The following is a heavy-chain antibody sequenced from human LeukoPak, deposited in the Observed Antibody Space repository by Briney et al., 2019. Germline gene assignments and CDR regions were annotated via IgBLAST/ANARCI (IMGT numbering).Heavy chain of an antibody. J-gene: IGHJ4*02. CDR1: VGTFSSYA. Sequence: SVKVSCKASVGTFSSYAISWVRQSPGQGLEWMGGIIPIFGTANYAQKFQARVTITADESTSTAYMELSSLRSEDTAVYYCARAPIFGVVAYYFDYWGQGTLVTVSS. D-gene: IGHD3-3*01. CDR3: ARAPIFGVVAYYFDY. V-gene: IGHV1-69*13. CDR2: IIPIFGTA.